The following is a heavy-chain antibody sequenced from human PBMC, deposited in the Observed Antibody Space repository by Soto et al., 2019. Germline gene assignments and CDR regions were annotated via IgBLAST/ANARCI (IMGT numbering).Heavy chain of an antibody. D-gene: IGHD3-10*01. V-gene: IGHV1-69*01. Sequence: QVQLAQSGADVKKRGSSVKVSCRVSGGTFNNYAISWVRQAPGEGLEWMGGIIPASGTPKYAQRFQDRVTISADVYAATAYMELTSLRSDDTAVYYCARDTREITRVRGVIPYYIYHMDVWGPGTTVAVSS. J-gene: IGHJ6*02. CDR1: GGTFNNYA. CDR2: IIPASGTP. CDR3: ARDTREITRVRGVIPYYIYHMDV.